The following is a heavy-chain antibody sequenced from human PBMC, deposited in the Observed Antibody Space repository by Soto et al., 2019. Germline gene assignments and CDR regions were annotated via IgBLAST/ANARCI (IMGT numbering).Heavy chain of an antibody. V-gene: IGHV3-33*01. J-gene: IGHJ4*02. D-gene: IGHD3-16*01. CDR2: IWYDGSNK. CDR3: ARGGGSSGPYYFDY. CDR1: GFAFSSYG. Sequence: GSLRLACAASGFAFSSYGMHWVRHAPGKGLEWVAVIWYDGSNKYYADSVKGRFTISRDNSKNTLYLQMNSLRAEDTAVYYCARGGGSSGPYYFDYWGQGTLVTVSS.